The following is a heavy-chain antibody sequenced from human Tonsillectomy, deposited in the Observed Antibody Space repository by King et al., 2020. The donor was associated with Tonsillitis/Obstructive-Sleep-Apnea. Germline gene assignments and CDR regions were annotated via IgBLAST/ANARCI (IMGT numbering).Heavy chain of an antibody. CDR2: IYWDDDK. D-gene: IGHD3-22*01. CDR1: GFSLTSSGVG. CDR3: AHTTYSHDSRGSPCYYFDY. V-gene: IGHV2-5*02. J-gene: IGHJ4*02. Sequence: TLKESGPTLVKPTQTLTVTCTLSGFSLTSSGVGVGWIRQPPGKALEWLALIYWDDDKRYSPSLKSRLTITKDTSKNQVVLTMTNMDPVDTATYYCAHTTYSHDSRGSPCYYFDYCGQGPLVTVSS.